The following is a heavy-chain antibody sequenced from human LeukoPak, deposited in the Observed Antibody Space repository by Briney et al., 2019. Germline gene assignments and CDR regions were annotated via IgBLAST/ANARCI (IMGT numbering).Heavy chain of an antibody. Sequence: GGSLRLSCAASGFTFSSYAMSWVRQAPGKGLEWVSGISAGGGTIYYADSVKGRFTISRDNAKNSLYLQMNSLRAEDTAVYYCAREPQEGWDYVFWSGHHMGYYYYGMDVGGQGPTVTVSS. CDR2: ISAGGGTI. J-gene: IGHJ6*02. V-gene: IGHV3-48*01. D-gene: IGHD3-3*01. CDR3: AREPQEGWDYVFWSGHHMGYYYYGMDV. CDR1: GFTFSSYA.